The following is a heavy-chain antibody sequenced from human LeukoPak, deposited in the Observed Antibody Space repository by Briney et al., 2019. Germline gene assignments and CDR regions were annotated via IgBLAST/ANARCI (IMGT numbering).Heavy chain of an antibody. CDR1: GFTFSSYA. Sequence: GGSLRLSCAASGFTFSSYAMHWVRQAPGKGLEWVAVISYDGSNKYYADSVKGRFTISRDNSKNTLYLQMNSLRAEDTAVYYCARDQSDWGAFDIWGQGTVVTVSS. CDR2: ISYDGSNK. CDR3: ARDQSDWGAFDI. D-gene: IGHD7-27*01. V-gene: IGHV3-30-3*01. J-gene: IGHJ3*02.